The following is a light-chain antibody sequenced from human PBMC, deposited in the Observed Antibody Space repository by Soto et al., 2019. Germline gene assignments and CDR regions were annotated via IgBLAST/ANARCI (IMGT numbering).Light chain of an antibody. CDR3: CSYTTSGTWV. Sequence: QSALTQPASVSGSPGQSITISCTGTNSDVGAYNYVSWYQQHPGQAPKLLISEVNDRPSGISNRFSGSKSGNTASLTISGLQAEDEADYFWCSYTTSGTWVFGGGTKVTVL. J-gene: IGLJ3*02. CDR2: EVN. CDR1: NSDVGAYNY. V-gene: IGLV2-14*01.